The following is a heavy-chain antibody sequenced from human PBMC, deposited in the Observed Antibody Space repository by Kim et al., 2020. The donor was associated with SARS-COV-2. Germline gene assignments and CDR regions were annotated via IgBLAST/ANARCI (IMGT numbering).Heavy chain of an antibody. Sequence: LKSRVTISVDTSKNQFSLKLSSVTAADTAVYYCARHSQETRAEDDWFDPWGQGTLVTVSS. V-gene: IGHV4-39*01. CDR3: ARHSQETRAEDDWFDP. J-gene: IGHJ5*02.